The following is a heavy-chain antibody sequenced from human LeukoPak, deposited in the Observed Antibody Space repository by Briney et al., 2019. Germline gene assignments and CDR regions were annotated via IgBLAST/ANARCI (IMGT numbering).Heavy chain of an antibody. Sequence: GGSLRLSCAASGFTVSSNYMSWVRQAPGKGLEWVSVIYSGGSTYYADSVKGRFTISRDNSKNTLYLQMNSLRAEDTAVYYCARVLAYYDILTGMDMWGQGTLVTVSS. V-gene: IGHV3-53*05. J-gene: IGHJ4*02. CDR1: GFTVSSNY. CDR3: ARVLAYYDILTGMDM. CDR2: IYSGGST. D-gene: IGHD3-9*01.